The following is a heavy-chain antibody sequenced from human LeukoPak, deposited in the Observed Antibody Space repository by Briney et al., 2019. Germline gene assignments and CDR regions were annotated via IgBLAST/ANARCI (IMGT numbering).Heavy chain of an antibody. J-gene: IGHJ4*02. CDR3: ATGISEYYDFWSGYTY. D-gene: IGHD3-3*01. CDR2: FDPEDGET. Sequence: ASVKVSCKVSGYTLTELSMHWVRQAPGKGLEWMGGFDPEDGETIYAQKFQGRVTMTEDTSTDTAYMELSSLRSEDTAVYYCATGISEYYDFWSGYTYWGQGTLVTVSS. V-gene: IGHV1-24*01. CDR1: GYTLTELS.